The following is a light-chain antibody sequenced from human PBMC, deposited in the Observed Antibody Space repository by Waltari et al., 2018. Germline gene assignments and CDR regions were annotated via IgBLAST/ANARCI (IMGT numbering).Light chain of an antibody. V-gene: IGLV4-69*01. CDR2: VDNDGSH. J-gene: IGLJ3*02. CDR3: QTWGTGIQV. CDR1: SGHSRYP. Sequence: QVVLTQSPSASASLRASVKLTCTLSSGHSRYPLARPQQQPEKGPLYHMTVDNDGSHTKGDGIPDRFSGSSSGAERYLTISGLQSDDEADYYCQTWGTGIQVFGGGTKLTVL.